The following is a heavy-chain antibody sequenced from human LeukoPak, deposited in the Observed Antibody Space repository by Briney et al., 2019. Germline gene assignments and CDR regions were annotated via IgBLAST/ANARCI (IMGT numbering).Heavy chain of an antibody. CDR2: ISGSGGST. V-gene: IGHV3-23*01. D-gene: IGHD6-19*01. CDR1: GFTFSSYA. J-gene: IGHJ4*02. Sequence: PGGSLRLSCAASGFTFSSYAMSWVRQAPGKGLEWVSAISGSGGSTCYADSVKGRFTISRDNSKNTLYLQMNSLRAEDTAVYYCAKGGEQWLGDYYFDYWGQGTLVTVSS. CDR3: AKGGEQWLGDYYFDY.